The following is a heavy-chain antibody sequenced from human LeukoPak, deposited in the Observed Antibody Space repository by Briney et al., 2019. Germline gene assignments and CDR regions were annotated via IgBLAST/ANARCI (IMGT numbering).Heavy chain of an antibody. CDR2: IYYSGST. V-gene: IGHV4-39*01. J-gene: IGHJ4*02. Sequence: SETLSLTCTVSGGSVSSSSYYWGWIRQPPGKGLEWIGSIYYSGSTYYNPSLKSRVTVSVDTSKNQFSLKLSSVTAADTAVYYCARRKASYDRYYFDYWGQGTLVTVSS. CDR1: GGSVSSSSYY. D-gene: IGHD1-26*01. CDR3: ARRKASYDRYYFDY.